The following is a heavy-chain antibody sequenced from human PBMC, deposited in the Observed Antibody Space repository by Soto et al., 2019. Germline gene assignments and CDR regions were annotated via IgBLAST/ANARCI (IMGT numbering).Heavy chain of an antibody. CDR3: ARGGEGYDYGDYYDYYYYYGMDV. J-gene: IGHJ6*02. CDR1: GGSFSGYY. CDR2: INHSGST. Sequence: SETLSLTCAVYGGSFSGYYWSWIRQPPGKGLEWIGEINHSGSTNYDPSLKSRVTISVDTSKNQFSLKLSSVTAADTAVYYCARGGEGYDYGDYYDYYYYYGMDVSGQGTTVTVSS. D-gene: IGHD4-17*01. V-gene: IGHV4-34*01.